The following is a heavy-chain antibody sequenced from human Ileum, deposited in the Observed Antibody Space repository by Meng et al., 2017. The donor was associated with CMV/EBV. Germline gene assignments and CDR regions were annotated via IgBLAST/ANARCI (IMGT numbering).Heavy chain of an antibody. Sequence: SGASISLGGYYCGWLRQFPGRGLEWIGYIYYTGEIFYNPSLKGRLTIAPDTSENQLSLSMKFMTVADAAVYYCVRSRVGHSSPFDFWGHGTLVTVSS. D-gene: IGHD1-26*01. CDR1: GASISLGGYY. CDR3: VRSRVGHSSPFDF. V-gene: IGHV4-31*02. CDR2: IYYTGEI. J-gene: IGHJ4*01.